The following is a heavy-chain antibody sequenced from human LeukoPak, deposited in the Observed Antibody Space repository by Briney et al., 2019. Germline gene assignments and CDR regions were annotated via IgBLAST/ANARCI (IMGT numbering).Heavy chain of an antibody. J-gene: IGHJ4*02. D-gene: IGHD6-13*01. CDR1: GDSISSGDYY. V-gene: IGHV4-61*02. Sequence: SETLSLTCTVSGDSISSGDYYWSWIRQPAGKGLEWIGRISSSGSTNYNPSLKSRVTISVDTSRNQFSLKLSSVTAADTAVYFCARVGALSSSWLLYWGQGTLVTVSS. CDR2: ISSSGST. CDR3: ARVGALSSSWLLY.